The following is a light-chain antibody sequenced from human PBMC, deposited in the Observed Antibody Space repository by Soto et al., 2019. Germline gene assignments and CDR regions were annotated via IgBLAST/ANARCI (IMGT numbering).Light chain of an antibody. Sequence: EIVLTQSPATLSLSPGERATLSCRASQRVSSYLAWYQQKPGQAPRLLIYDASNRATGIPARFSGSGSGTDFTLAISGLVPEYFGVYYCQQRSNWLTFGQGTKVEIK. V-gene: IGKV3-11*01. CDR1: QRVSSY. CDR2: DAS. CDR3: QQRSNWLT. J-gene: IGKJ1*01.